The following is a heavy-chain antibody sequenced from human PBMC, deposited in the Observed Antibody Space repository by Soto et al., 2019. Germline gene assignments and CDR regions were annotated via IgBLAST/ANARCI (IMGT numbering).Heavy chain of an antibody. CDR1: GASISSVGYY. D-gene: IGHD5-18*01. CDR3: ARTEWIQLWFDY. V-gene: IGHV4-31*03. Sequence: QVQLLESGPGLVKPSQTLSLICNVSGASISSVGYYWSCIRQRPGGGLEWLGFIYDSGISHYNPALNTRATISVDTSQNQFSLKLISVTAADKAVYYCARTEWIQLWFDYWGQGALVTVS. CDR2: IYDSGIS. J-gene: IGHJ4*02.